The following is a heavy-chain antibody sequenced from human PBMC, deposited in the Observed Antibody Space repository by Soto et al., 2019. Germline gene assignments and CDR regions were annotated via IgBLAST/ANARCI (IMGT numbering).Heavy chain of an antibody. Sequence: EVQLVESGGGLVQPGRSLRLSCAASGFTFDDHAMHWVRQVPGKGLEWVSAISWNSANIGYADSVKGRLTISRDNAKSSLYLQMNSLRPEDTALYYCARDFLGGEQPFYNNMDVWGQGTTVTVSS. CDR1: GFTFDDHA. D-gene: IGHD1-1*01. CDR2: ISWNSANI. V-gene: IGHV3-9*01. CDR3: ARDFLGGEQPFYNNMDV. J-gene: IGHJ6*02.